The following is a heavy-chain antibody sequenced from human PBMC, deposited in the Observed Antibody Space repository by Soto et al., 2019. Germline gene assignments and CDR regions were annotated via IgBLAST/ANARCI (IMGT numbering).Heavy chain of an antibody. CDR2: MYNTGST. D-gene: IGHD2-21*02. Sequence: QVQLQESGPGLVKPSETLSLTCTVSGGTISRYYWSWIRQPPGKGLEWIGYMYNTGSTVYNPSFTSRVTISVDTSKNQSSLKLNSVTAADTAVYYWARDLWGYCGTDCYPLDVWGQGTTVTVSS. J-gene: IGHJ6*02. V-gene: IGHV4-59*01. CDR1: GGTISRYY. CDR3: ARDLWGYCGTDCYPLDV.